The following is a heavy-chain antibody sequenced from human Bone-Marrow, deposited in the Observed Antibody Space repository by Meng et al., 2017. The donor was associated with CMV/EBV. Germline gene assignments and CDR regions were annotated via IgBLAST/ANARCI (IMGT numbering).Heavy chain of an antibody. V-gene: IGHV4-59*02. CDR3: ARGGGYLN. J-gene: IGHJ4*02. CDR1: GGSVSSYY. Sequence: SETLSLTCTVSGGSVSSYYWSWIRQAPGKGLEWIGFIYYTGSTSFNPSLKSRVTISLDTSKNQFSLKLSSVTAADTAVYYCARGGGYLNWGQGTRVTVSS. D-gene: IGHD5-12*01. CDR2: IYYTGST.